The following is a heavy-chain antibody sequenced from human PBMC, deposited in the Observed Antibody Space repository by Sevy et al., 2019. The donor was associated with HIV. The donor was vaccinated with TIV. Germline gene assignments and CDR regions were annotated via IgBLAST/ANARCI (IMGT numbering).Heavy chain of an antibody. CDR3: ARESRGPDAFDI. Sequence: ASVKVSCKASGYTFTSYGISWVRQAPGQGLEWMGWISAYNGNTNYAQKLQGRVTMTTDTSTSTAYMGLRSLRSDDTAVYYCARESRGPDAFDIWGQGTMVTVSS. J-gene: IGHJ3*02. CDR1: GYTFTSYG. V-gene: IGHV1-18*04. D-gene: IGHD2-15*01. CDR2: ISAYNGNT.